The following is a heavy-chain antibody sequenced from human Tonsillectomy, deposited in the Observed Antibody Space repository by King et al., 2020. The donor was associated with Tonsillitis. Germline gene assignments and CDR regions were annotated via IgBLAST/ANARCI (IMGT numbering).Heavy chain of an antibody. V-gene: IGHV3-11*01. CDR3: ARYGYSGSYFDI. J-gene: IGHJ4*02. CDR2: ISTTGNT. CDR1: GFFFSDYY. D-gene: IGHD1-26*01. Sequence: VQLVESGGGLVKPGGSLRLSCTASGFFFSDYYMTWIRQAPGKGLEWVSHISTTGNTYYGDSVKGRFSISRDNGKNSLDLQMHSLRAEDTAMYYCARYGYSGSYFDIWGQGTLVTVSS.